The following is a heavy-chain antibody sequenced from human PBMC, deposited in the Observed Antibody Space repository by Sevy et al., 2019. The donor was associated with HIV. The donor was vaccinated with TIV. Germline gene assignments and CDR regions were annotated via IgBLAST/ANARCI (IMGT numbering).Heavy chain of an antibody. CDR2: IYPGDSDT. Sequence: GESLKISCKGSGYSFNSYWIGWVRQMPGKGLEWMGIIYPGDSDTRYSPSFQGQVTISADKSISTAYLQWSSLKASDTAMYYCARALITMVRGVIIFGFDYWGQGTLVTVSS. V-gene: IGHV5-51*01. CDR1: GYSFNSYW. J-gene: IGHJ4*02. D-gene: IGHD3-10*01. CDR3: ARALITMVRGVIIFGFDY.